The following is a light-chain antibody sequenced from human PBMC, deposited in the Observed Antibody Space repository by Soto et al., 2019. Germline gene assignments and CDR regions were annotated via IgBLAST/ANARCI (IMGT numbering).Light chain of an antibody. CDR3: QQYNNRPPVWP. Sequence: IVRTQSPATLSLSPCERATLSGSGCQSVSTNLAWYQQNPGKPPRLLISAVSSRATGVPDRFSGSGSGTEFTLTISSLQSEDFAVYYCQQYNNRPPVWPFGQGTKV. J-gene: IGKJ1*01. CDR1: QSVSTN. V-gene: IGKV3-15*01. CDR2: AVS.